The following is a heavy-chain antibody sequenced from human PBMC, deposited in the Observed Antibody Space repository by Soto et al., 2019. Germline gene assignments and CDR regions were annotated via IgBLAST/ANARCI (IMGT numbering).Heavy chain of an antibody. CDR2: IIPIFDTA. CDR3: ARDFGCSGGSCYSISPERYYFDY. D-gene: IGHD2-15*01. J-gene: IGHJ4*02. Sequence: ASVKVSCKTSGGTFSSYAISWVRQAPGQGLEWMGGIIPIFDTANYAQKFQGRVTITADESTSTAYMELSSLRSEDTAVYYCARDFGCSGGSCYSISPERYYFDYWGQGTLVTVSS. CDR1: GGTFSSYA. V-gene: IGHV1-69*13.